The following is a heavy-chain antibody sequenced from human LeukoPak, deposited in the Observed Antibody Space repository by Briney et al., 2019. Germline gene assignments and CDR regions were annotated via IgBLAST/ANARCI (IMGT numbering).Heavy chain of an antibody. CDR3: ARDGSGYDDAFDI. Sequence: GGSLRLSCAASGFTFSSYGMHWVRQAPGKGLEWVAFMRYDGSNRNYADSVKGRFTISRDNSKNTLYLQMNSLRAEDTAVYYCARDGSGYDDAFDIWGQGTLVTVSS. CDR1: GFTFSSYG. D-gene: IGHD3-10*01. J-gene: IGHJ3*02. CDR2: MRYDGSNR. V-gene: IGHV3-30*02.